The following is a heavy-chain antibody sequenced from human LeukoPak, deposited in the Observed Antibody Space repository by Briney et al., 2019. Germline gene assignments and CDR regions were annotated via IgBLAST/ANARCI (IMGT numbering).Heavy chain of an antibody. CDR3: ARDDGLI. CDR1: GFTFSSYA. CDR2: ISYDGSNK. Sequence: GGSLRLSCAASGFTFSSYAMHWVRQAPGKGLEWVAVISYDGSNKYYADSVKGRFTISRDNSKNTLYLQMNSLRAEDTAVYYCARDDGLIWGQGTMVTVSS. V-gene: IGHV3-30-3*01. J-gene: IGHJ3*02.